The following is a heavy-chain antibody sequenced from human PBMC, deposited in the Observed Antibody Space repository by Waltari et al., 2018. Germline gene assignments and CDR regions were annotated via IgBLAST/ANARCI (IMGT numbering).Heavy chain of an antibody. CDR2: IYASGST. Sequence: QVQLQESGPGLVKPSETLSLICNVSGGSISSYYWNWIRQPAGKGLEWIGRIYASGSTSYNPSLESRISMSVDTSKNHFSLKLSYVTAADTGVYYCAGSSNFGIYGLDVWGQGTTVVVSS. V-gene: IGHV4-4*07. J-gene: IGHJ6*02. D-gene: IGHD3-3*01. CDR3: AGSSNFGIYGLDV. CDR1: GGSISSYY.